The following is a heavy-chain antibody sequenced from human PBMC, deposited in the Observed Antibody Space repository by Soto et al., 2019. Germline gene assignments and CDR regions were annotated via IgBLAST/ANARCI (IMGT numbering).Heavy chain of an antibody. CDR2: TDDSGNT. CDR3: ARAVGDPLYYLDY. Sequence: QVQLQESGPGLVRPSETLSLTCTVYSDSISSYYWIWIRQSPGKVLEWIGYTDDSGNTNYNPALKSRVTISGDTSKNQFSLRLSSVTAADTAVYYCARAVGDPLYYLDYWGQGTLVTVSS. J-gene: IGHJ4*02. D-gene: IGHD6-19*01. CDR1: SDSISSYY. V-gene: IGHV4-59*08.